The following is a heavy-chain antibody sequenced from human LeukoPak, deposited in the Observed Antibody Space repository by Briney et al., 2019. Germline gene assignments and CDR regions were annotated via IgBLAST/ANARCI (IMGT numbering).Heavy chain of an antibody. Sequence: GWSLRLSCVASGFSFSSYSMNWVRQAPGKGLEWVSCFTGSGDSIYYVDSVKGRFTISRDDARNTLFLQMNSLRAEDTAVYYCARSRDRSGYLYAFDFWGQGTMV. D-gene: IGHD3-22*01. CDR3: ARSRDRSGYLYAFDF. V-gene: IGHV3-21*01. CDR1: GFSFSSYS. CDR2: FTGSGDSI. J-gene: IGHJ3*01.